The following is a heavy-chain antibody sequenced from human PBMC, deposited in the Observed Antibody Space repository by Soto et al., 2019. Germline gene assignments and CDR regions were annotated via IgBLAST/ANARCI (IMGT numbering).Heavy chain of an antibody. CDR1: GGSISSGGYY. D-gene: IGHD2-21*02. CDR2: IYYSGST. J-gene: IGHJ2*01. CDR3: ARASAYCGGDCRDYWYFDL. V-gene: IGHV4-31*03. Sequence: QVQLQESGPGLVKPSQTLSLTCTVSGGSISSGGYYWSWIRQHPGKGLEWIGYIYYSGSTYYNPSLKGRVTISVDTSKNQFSLKLSSVTAADTAVYYCARASAYCGGDCRDYWYFDLWGRGTLVTVSS.